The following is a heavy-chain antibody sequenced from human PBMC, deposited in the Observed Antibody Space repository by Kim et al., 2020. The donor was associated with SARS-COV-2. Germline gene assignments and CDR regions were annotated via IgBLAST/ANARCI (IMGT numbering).Heavy chain of an antibody. CDR2: ISYDGSNK. J-gene: IGHJ4*02. Sequence: GGSLRLSCAPSGFTFSSYGMHWVRQAPGKGLEWVAVISYDGSNKYYADSVKGRFTISRDNSKNTLYLQMNSLRAEDTAVYYCAKEEQWPTTNFXYWGQGTLVTVSS. V-gene: IGHV3-30*18. CDR1: GFTFSSYG. D-gene: IGHD6-19*01. CDR3: AKEEQWPTTNFXY.